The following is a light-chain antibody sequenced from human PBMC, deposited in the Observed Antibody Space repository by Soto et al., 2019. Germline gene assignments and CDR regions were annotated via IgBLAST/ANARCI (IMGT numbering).Light chain of an antibody. CDR2: AAS. Sequence: EIVMTQSPATLSVSPGERATLSCRASESVGSKLAWYQQKPGQSPRLLISAASIRATGVPDRFSGSGSGTEFTLTISVLQSEDFAIYYCQQYNNWPPWTFGQGTTVEIQ. CDR1: ESVGSK. V-gene: IGKV3D-15*03. J-gene: IGKJ1*01. CDR3: QQYNNWPPWT.